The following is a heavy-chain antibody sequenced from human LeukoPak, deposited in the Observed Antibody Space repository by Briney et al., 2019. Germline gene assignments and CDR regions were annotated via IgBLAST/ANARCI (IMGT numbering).Heavy chain of an antibody. D-gene: IGHD4-17*01. J-gene: IGHJ4*02. CDR3: AREDFTVTGAFDY. CDR2: ISSSSSYI. CDR1: GFTFSSYT. V-gene: IGHV3-21*01. Sequence: GGSLRLSCAASGFTFSSYTMNWVRQAPGKGLEWVSSISSSSSYIYYADSVKGRFTISRDNAKNSLYLQMNSLRAEDTAVYFCAREDFTVTGAFDYWGQGTLVTVSS.